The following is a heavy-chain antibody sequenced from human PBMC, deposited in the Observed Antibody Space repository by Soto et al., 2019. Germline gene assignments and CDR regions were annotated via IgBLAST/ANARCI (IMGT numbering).Heavy chain of an antibody. CDR1: GGSISSGGYS. Sequence: QLQLQESGSGLVKPSQTLSLTCAVSGGSISSGGYSWSWIRQPPGKGLEWIGYIYHSGSTYYNPSPKRPVTISVDRSKNQFPLKRSSVTAADTAVYHCAAGGGLPRYYWGQGTLVTVSS. D-gene: IGHD5-12*01. CDR2: IYHSGST. J-gene: IGHJ4*02. CDR3: AAGGGLPRYY. V-gene: IGHV4-30-2*01.